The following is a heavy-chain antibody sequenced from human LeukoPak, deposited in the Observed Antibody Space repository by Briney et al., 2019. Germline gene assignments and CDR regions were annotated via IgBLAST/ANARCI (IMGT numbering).Heavy chain of an antibody. CDR1: GYIFTSYW. V-gene: IGHV5-10-1*01. Sequence: GESLKISCKGSGYIFTSYWISWVRQMPGKSLEWMGRIDPSDSYTNYSPSFQGHVTISADKSISTAYLQWSSLKASDTATYYCARETDLRITMVRGVIVNWFDPWGQGTLVTVSS. J-gene: IGHJ5*02. D-gene: IGHD3-10*01. CDR2: IDPSDSYT. CDR3: ARETDLRITMVRGVIVNWFDP.